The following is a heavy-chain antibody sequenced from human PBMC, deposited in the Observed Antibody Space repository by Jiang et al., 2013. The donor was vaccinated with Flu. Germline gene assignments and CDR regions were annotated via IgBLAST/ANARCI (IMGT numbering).Heavy chain of an antibody. CDR3: AKGSGYSYGENWFDP. D-gene: IGHD5-18*01. CDR2: ISWNSGSI. CDR1: GFTFDDYA. V-gene: IGHV3-9*01. Sequence: VQLLESGGGLVQPGRSLRLSCAVSGFTFDDYAMHWVRQVPGKGLERVSGISWNSGSIGYADSVKGRFTISRDSAKNSLYLQMNSLRAEDSALYYCAKGSGYSYGENWFDPGAREPWSPSPQ. J-gene: IGHJ5*02.